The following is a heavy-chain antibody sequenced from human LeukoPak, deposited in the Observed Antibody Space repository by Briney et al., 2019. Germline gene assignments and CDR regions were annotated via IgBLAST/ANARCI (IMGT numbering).Heavy chain of an antibody. Sequence: ASVKVSCKVSGYTLTELSMHWVRQAPGKGLEWMGGFDPEDGETIYAQKFQGRATMTEDTSTDTAYMELSSLRSEDTAVYYCATYGSGSWGDWFDPWGQGTLVTVSS. V-gene: IGHV1-24*01. CDR2: FDPEDGET. D-gene: IGHD3-10*01. CDR1: GYTLTELS. J-gene: IGHJ5*02. CDR3: ATYGSGSWGDWFDP.